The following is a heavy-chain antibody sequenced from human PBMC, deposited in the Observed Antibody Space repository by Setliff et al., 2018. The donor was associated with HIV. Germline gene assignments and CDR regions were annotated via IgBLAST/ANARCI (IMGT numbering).Heavy chain of an antibody. J-gene: IGHJ3*02. CDR2: ITGDGSST. V-gene: IGHV3-74*01. CDR3: ARDTEMITTTDAFDI. D-gene: IGHD3-22*01. Sequence: GGSLRLSCAASGFTFSDYWMHWVRQAPGKGLVWVSRITGDGSSTRYADSVNGRFTISRDNAKSTMYLEMNSLRAEDTAVYYCARDTEMITTTDAFDIWSQGTMVTVS. CDR1: GFTFSDYW.